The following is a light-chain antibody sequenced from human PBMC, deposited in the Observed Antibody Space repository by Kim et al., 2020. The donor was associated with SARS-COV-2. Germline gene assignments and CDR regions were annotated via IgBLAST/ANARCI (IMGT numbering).Light chain of an antibody. CDR2: AAS. J-gene: IGKJ1*01. Sequence: SASVGDRVTITCRASQGISKDLAWYQQKPGNAPKLLIFAASALQSGVPTRFSGSGSGTDFTLTISSLQPEDVATYYCQKYNGAPWTFGQGTKVE. CDR3: QKYNGAPWT. CDR1: QGISKD. V-gene: IGKV1-27*01.